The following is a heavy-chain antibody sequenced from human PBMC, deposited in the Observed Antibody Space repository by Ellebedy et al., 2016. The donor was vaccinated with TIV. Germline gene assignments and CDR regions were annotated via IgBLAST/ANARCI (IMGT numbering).Heavy chain of an antibody. CDR3: ASQVAVAGNACFGY. CDR1: GYTFTSYG. Sequence: ASVKVSCXASGYTFTSYGISWVRQAPGQGLEWMGWISAYNGNTNYAQKFQGRVTMTTDTSTSTVYMELRSLRSEDTAVYYCASQVAVAGNACFGYWGQGTLVTVSS. V-gene: IGHV1-18*04. CDR2: ISAYNGNT. D-gene: IGHD6-19*01. J-gene: IGHJ4*02.